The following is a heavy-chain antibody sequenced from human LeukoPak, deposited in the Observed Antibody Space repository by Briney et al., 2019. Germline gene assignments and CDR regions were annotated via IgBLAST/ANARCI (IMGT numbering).Heavy chain of an antibody. CDR1: GYTFTSYY. D-gene: IGHD6-6*01. Sequence: GASVKVSCKASGYTFTSYYMHWVRQAPGQGLEWMGIINPSGGSTSYAQKFQGRVTMTRDTSTSTVYMELSSLRSEDTAVYYCARDREDSSHGGDAFDIWGQGTMVTVSS. V-gene: IGHV1-46*01. CDR2: INPSGGST. CDR3: ARDREDSSHGGDAFDI. J-gene: IGHJ3*02.